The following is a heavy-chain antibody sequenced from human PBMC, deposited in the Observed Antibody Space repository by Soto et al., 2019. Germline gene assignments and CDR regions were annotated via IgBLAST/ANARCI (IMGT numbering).Heavy chain of an antibody. D-gene: IGHD2-15*01. CDR2: ISYDGNNK. J-gene: IGHJ6*02. CDR3: AKGGSENYLTYYYYYGMDV. CDR1: GFSLSNNG. Sequence: GGSLRLSCAASGFSLSNNGMHWVRQAPGKGLEWVAVISYDGNNKYYADSVKGRFTISRDNSKNTVYLEMNNLRAEGTAMYYCAKGGSENYLTYYYYYGMDVWGQGTTVTVSS. V-gene: IGHV3-30*18.